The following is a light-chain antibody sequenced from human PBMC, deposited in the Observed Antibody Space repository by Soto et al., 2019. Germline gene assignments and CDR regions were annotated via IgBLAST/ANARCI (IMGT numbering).Light chain of an antibody. Sequence: QSLLTQPPSASGTPGQRVTISCSGGYPNIGSNTVNWYHQLPGTAPKLLIYDNNQRPSGVPDRFSGSTSGTSASLAISGLLSEDEADYYCATWDDSLNGVVFGGGTKLTVL. CDR3: ATWDDSLNGVV. V-gene: IGLV1-44*01. CDR1: YPNIGSNT. CDR2: DNN. J-gene: IGLJ3*02.